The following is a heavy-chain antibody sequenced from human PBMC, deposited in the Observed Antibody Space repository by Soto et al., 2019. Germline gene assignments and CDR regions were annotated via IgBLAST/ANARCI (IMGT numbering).Heavy chain of an antibody. CDR3: AKDRGRQHRGPFDP. Sequence: EVQLVESGGGLVQPGRSLRLSCAASGFSFDDYAMHWVRQAPGKGLEWVSGISWNSDNIGYADSLKGRFTISRDNAKNSLYLEMNSLRAEDTALYYCAKDRGRQHRGPFDPWGQGALVTVSS. CDR2: ISWNSDNI. D-gene: IGHD3-10*01. CDR1: GFSFDDYA. V-gene: IGHV3-9*01. J-gene: IGHJ5*02.